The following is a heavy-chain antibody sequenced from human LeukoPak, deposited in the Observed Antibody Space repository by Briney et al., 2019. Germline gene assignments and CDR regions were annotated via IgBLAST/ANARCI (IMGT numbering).Heavy chain of an antibody. V-gene: IGHV4-61*02. CDR3: ARARSDIAVAGIDY. CDR2: IYTSGST. Sequence: SETLSLTCSVSGGSISSGSYYWSWIRQPAGKGLEWIGRIYTSGSTNYNPSLKSRVTISVDTSKNQFSLKLSSVTAADTAVYYCARARSDIAVAGIDYWGQGTLVTVSS. D-gene: IGHD6-19*01. CDR1: GGSISSGSYY. J-gene: IGHJ4*02.